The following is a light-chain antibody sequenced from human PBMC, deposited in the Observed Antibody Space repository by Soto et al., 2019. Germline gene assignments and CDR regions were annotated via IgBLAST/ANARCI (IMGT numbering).Light chain of an antibody. CDR2: KVS. CDR1: QSLVYSDGNTY. CDR3: MKVTHWPRS. V-gene: IGKV2-30*01. Sequence: DVVMTQSPLSLPVTLGQPASISCRSSQSLVYSDGNTYLNWFQQRPGQSPRRLIYKVSNRDSGVPDRFSGSGSGTDFTLQISRVEAEDVGIYYCMKVTHWPRSFGQGTKVEI. J-gene: IGKJ1*01.